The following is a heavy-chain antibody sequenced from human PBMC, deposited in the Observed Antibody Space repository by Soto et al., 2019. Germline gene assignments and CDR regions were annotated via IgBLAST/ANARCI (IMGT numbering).Heavy chain of an antibody. V-gene: IGHV3-23*01. CDR1: GFTFSSYA. CDR3: ANLGKQPVDY. D-gene: IGHD3-10*01. CDR2: ISGSGGST. Sequence: GWSLRLSCAASGFTFSSYAMSLVRQAPGKGLEWVSSISGSGGSTYYADSVKGRFTIPRDNSKNTLYLQMNSLRAEDTAVYYCANLGKQPVDYWGKGTLVTVSS. J-gene: IGHJ4*02.